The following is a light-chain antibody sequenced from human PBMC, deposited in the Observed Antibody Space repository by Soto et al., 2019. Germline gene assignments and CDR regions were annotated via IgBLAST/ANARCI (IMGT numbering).Light chain of an antibody. CDR1: QFITGK. V-gene: IGKV3-15*01. J-gene: IGKJ4*01. Sequence: EVVMTQSPVTLSVSPGERVVLLCRASQFITGKLAWYQRKPGQGPRLLIYGASTRATGIPARFSGSWSGTEFTLTISSLQSEDLGFYYCQQYNFLPLTFSGGTKVEIK. CDR2: GAS. CDR3: QQYNFLPLT.